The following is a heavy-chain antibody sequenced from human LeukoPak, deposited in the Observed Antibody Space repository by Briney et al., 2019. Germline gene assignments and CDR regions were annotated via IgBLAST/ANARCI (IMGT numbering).Heavy chain of an antibody. CDR1: GFTFSSNF. V-gene: IGHV3-23*01. Sequence: PGGSLRLSCAASGFTFSSNFMSWVRQAPGKGLEWVSAISGSGGSTYYADSVKGRFTISRDNSKNTLYLQMNSLRAEDTAVYYCAKVHYYDSSGYYYVSRYFDYWGQGTLVTVSS. J-gene: IGHJ4*02. CDR2: ISGSGGST. CDR3: AKVHYYDSSGYYYVSRYFDY. D-gene: IGHD3-22*01.